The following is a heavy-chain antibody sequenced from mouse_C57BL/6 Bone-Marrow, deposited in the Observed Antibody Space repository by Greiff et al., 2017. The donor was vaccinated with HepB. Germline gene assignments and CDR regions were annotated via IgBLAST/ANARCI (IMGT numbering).Heavy chain of an antibody. V-gene: IGHV1-80*01. D-gene: IGHD2-2*01. CDR3: ARTIYYGYEIYYAMDY. CDR1: GYAFSSYW. Sequence: QVQLQQSGAELVKPGASVKISCKASGYAFSSYWMNWVKQRPGKGLAWIGQIYPGDGYTNSNGKFKGKATLTADQSSSTSYMQLSSLTSEDSAVYFCARTIYYGYEIYYAMDYWGQGTSVTVSS. J-gene: IGHJ4*01. CDR2: IYPGDGYT.